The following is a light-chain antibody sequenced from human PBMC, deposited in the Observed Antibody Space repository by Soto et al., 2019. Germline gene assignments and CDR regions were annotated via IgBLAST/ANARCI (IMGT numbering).Light chain of an antibody. CDR1: QSISSW. V-gene: IGKV1-5*01. J-gene: IGKJ3*01. CDR3: QQYNSYSRT. Sequence: DIPRTQSASTLSASFVDRVSITCLASQSISSWLAWYQQKPGKAPKLLIYDASSLESGVPSRFSGSGSGTEFTLTISSLQPDDFATYYCQQYNSYSRTFGPGTKVDI. CDR2: DAS.